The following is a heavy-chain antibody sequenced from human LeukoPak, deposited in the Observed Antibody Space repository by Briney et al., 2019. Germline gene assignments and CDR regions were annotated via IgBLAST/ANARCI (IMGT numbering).Heavy chain of an antibody. Sequence: KPSETLSLTCAVYGGSFSGYYWSWIRQPPGKGLEWIGEINHSGSTNYNPSLKSRVTISVDTSKNQFSLKLSSVTAADTAVYYCARSYYGSGIPGYWGQGTLVTVPS. J-gene: IGHJ4*02. CDR2: INHSGST. CDR3: ARSYYGSGIPGY. CDR1: GGSFSGYY. V-gene: IGHV4-34*01. D-gene: IGHD3-10*01.